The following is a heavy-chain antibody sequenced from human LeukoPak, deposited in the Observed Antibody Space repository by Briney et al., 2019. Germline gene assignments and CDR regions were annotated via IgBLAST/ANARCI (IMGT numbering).Heavy chain of an antibody. CDR3: ARSLVVPAAMIPRGERFDP. D-gene: IGHD2-2*01. CDR2: ISAYNGST. Sequence: ASVKVSCKASGYTFTSYGISWVRQAPGQGLEWMGWISAYNGSTNYAQKLQGRVTMTTDTSTSTAYMELRSLRSDDTAVYYCARSLVVPAAMIPRGERFDPWGQGTLVTVSS. V-gene: IGHV1-18*01. CDR1: GYTFTSYG. J-gene: IGHJ5*02.